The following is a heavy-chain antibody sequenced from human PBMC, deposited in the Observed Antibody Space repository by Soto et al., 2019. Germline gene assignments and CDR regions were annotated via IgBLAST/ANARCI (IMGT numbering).Heavy chain of an antibody. CDR3: ARALPHCSGGSCYPVRAYYFDS. Sequence: QVQLQESGPGLVKPSQTLSLTCTVSSGSITSGGYYWSWIRQHPGKGLEWIGYIYFSGSTSYTPSLKSGITISIDTSKNQFSLKLNSVTAADTAVYYCARALPHCSGGSCYPVRAYYFDSWGQGTLVTVSS. CDR2: IYFSGST. D-gene: IGHD2-15*01. V-gene: IGHV4-31*03. J-gene: IGHJ4*02. CDR1: SGSITSGGYY.